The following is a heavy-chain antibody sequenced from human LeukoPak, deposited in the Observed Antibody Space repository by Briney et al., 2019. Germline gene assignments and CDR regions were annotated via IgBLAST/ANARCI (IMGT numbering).Heavy chain of an antibody. CDR1: GGSISGYY. CDR2: ISYTGST. CDR3: ARGRGDFDY. J-gene: IGHJ4*02. V-gene: IGHV4-59*01. Sequence: PSETLSLTCTVSGGSISGYYWSWIRQPPGKGLEWIGYISYTGSTNYNPSLKSRVTISVDTSKNQFSLKLSSVTAADTAVYYCARGRGDFDYWGQGTLVTVSS.